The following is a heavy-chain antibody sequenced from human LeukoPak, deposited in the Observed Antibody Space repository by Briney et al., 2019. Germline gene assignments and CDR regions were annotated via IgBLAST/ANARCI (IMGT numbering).Heavy chain of an antibody. V-gene: IGHV4-59*01. CDR2: IYYSGST. J-gene: IGHJ6*03. CDR1: GGSISSYY. Sequence: SETLSLTCTVSGGSISSYYWSWIRQPPGKGLEWIGYIYYSGSTNYNPSLKSRVTISVDTSKNQFSLKLSSMTAADTAVYYCARVGHSMIPMYYYYYMDVWGKGTTVTVSS. D-gene: IGHD2-15*01. CDR3: ARVGHSMIPMYYYYYMDV.